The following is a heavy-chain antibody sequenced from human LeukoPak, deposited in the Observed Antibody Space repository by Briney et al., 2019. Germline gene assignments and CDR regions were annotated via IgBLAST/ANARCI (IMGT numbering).Heavy chain of an antibody. J-gene: IGHJ4*02. CDR3: ARERAYYFDY. CDR2: ISSSGSTI. V-gene: IGHV3-48*03. Sequence: GGSLRLSCAASGFTFSSYEMNWVRQAPGKGLEWVSYISSSGSTIYYADSVKGRFTISRDNAKNSLYLQTNSLRAEDTAVYYCARERAYYFDYWGQGTLVTVSS. CDR1: GFTFSSYE.